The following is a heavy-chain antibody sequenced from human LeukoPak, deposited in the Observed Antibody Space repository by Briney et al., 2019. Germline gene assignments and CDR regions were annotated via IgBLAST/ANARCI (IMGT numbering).Heavy chain of an antibody. V-gene: IGHV4-31*03. CDR2: IYYSGST. Sequence: SETLSLTCTVSGGSISSGGYYWSWIRQHPGKGLEWIGYIYYSGSTYYNPSLKSRVTISVDTSKNQFSLKLSSVTAADTAVYYCAREGYSYGSRLRKYFDYWGQGTLVTVSS. J-gene: IGHJ4*02. D-gene: IGHD5-18*01. CDR3: AREGYSYGSRLRKYFDY. CDR1: GGSISSGGYY.